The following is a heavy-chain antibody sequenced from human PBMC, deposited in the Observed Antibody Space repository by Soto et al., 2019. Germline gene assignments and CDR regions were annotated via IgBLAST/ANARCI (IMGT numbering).Heavy chain of an antibody. CDR1: GYPFPSFE. V-gene: IGHV1-3*01. CDR3: ARESNHYQDFFQN. Sequence: KVSCKTSGYPFPSFEVHWIRQAPGQRPEWMGGISNAGSGNTKYSQKFQDRLTITGDKRATTVYMALSSLTSEDTATYYCARESNHYQDFFQNWGQGTQVTVSS. CDR2: ISNAGSGNT. J-gene: IGHJ4*02. D-gene: IGHD2-2*01.